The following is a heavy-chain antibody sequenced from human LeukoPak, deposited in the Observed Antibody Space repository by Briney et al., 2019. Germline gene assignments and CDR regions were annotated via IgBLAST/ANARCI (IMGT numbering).Heavy chain of an antibody. J-gene: IGHJ4*02. CDR3: ARVMFGELVLDY. V-gene: IGHV3-72*01. D-gene: IGHD3-10*02. CDR2: TRNKAKSYTT. CDR1: GLPLPANY. Sequence: GASLRLSSAASGLPLPANYMNWVRQAPGKGLEGVGRTRNKAKSYTTEYASSVKGRFTISRDDSKNSLYLQMNSLNTEDTAVYYCARVMFGELVLDYWGQGTLVTVSS.